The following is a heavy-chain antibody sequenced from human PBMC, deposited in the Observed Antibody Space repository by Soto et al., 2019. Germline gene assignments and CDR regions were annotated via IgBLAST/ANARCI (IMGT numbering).Heavy chain of an antibody. CDR2: IRSKAYGGTT. Sequence: PGGSLRLSCTASGFTFGDYAMSWFRQAPGKGLEWVGFIRSKAYGGTTEYAASVKGRFTISRDDSKSIAYLQMNSLKTEDTAVYYCTRGQAKWELILSYFDYWGQGTLVTVSS. CDR3: TRGQAKWELILSYFDY. J-gene: IGHJ4*02. CDR1: GFTFGDYA. D-gene: IGHD1-26*01. V-gene: IGHV3-49*03.